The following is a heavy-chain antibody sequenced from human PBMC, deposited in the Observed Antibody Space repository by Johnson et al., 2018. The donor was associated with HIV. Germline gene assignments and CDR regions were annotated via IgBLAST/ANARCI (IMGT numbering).Heavy chain of an antibody. V-gene: IGHV3-30*02. CDR1: GFTVSSNY. CDR3: AKVRWELSSIGAFDI. J-gene: IGHJ3*02. Sequence: QVQLVESGGGLIQPGGSLRLSCAASGFTVSSNYMSWVRPAPGQGLEWVAFIRYDGSNKYYADSVKGRFTISRDNSKNTLYLQMNSLRAEDTAVYYCAKVRWELSSIGAFDIWGQGTMVTVSS. CDR2: IRYDGSNK. D-gene: IGHD1-26*01.